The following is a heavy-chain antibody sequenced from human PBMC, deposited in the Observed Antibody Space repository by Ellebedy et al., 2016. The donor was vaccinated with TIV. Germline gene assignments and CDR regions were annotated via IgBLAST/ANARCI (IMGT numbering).Heavy chain of an antibody. CDR2: ISGRGGNI. Sequence: GGSLRLXFSASGFIFSTYGMHWVRQAPGKGLQYLSTISGRGGNIYYADSVKGRFIISRDMSKNTLYLQMSSLRTEDTAVYYCVKSSGVTGRELLRVDLWGQGTLVTVSS. V-gene: IGHV3-64D*06. J-gene: IGHJ4*02. CDR1: GFIFSTYG. CDR3: VKSSGVTGRELLRVDL. D-gene: IGHD6-19*01.